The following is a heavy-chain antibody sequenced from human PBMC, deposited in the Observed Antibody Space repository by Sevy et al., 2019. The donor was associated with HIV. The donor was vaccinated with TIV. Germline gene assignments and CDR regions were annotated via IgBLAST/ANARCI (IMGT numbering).Heavy chain of an antibody. CDR1: GFTFSRYE. D-gene: IGHD3-16*01. CDR2: ISHGGINK. Sequence: GGSLRLSCAASGFTFSRYEIYWVRQAPGKGLEWVAIISHGGINKFYADSVKGRFTISGDSPKNMVYLQMNSLRAEDTAVYYCARDREWADGGYYYGMDVWGQGTTVTVSS. J-gene: IGHJ6*02. V-gene: IGHV3-30*03. CDR3: ARDREWADGGYYYGMDV.